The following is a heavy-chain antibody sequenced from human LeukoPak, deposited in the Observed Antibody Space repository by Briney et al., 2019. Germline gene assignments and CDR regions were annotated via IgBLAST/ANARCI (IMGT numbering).Heavy chain of an antibody. J-gene: IGHJ4*02. V-gene: IGHV1-69*13. CDR1: GGTFSSYA. D-gene: IGHD6-13*01. Sequence: SVKVSCKASGGTFSSYAISWVRQAPGQGLEWMGGIIPIFGTANYAQKFQGRVTITADESTSTAYMELSSLRSEDTAVYYCARIASSEDGDDYWGQGTLVTVSS. CDR2: IIPIFGTA. CDR3: ARIASSEDGDDY.